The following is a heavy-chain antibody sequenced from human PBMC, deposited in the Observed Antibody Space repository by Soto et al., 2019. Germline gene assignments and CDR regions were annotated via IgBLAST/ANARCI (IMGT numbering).Heavy chain of an antibody. J-gene: IGHJ4*02. CDR2: ISSSSSTI. D-gene: IGHD2-15*01. Sequence: GGFLRLSCAASGFTFSSYIMNWVRQAPGKGLEWVSYISSSSSTIYYADSVKGRFTISRDNAKNSLYLQMNSLRAEDTAVYYCARPSRCSGGSCYRFDYWGQGTLVTVSS. V-gene: IGHV3-48*01. CDR3: ARPSRCSGGSCYRFDY. CDR1: GFTFSSYI.